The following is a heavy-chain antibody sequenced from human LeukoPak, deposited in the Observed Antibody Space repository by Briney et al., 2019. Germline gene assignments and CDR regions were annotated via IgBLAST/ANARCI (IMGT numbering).Heavy chain of an antibody. CDR1: GGSISSTNYY. CDR3: AVPGPYYTNYGMDV. CDR2: VYYTGST. J-gene: IGHJ6*02. V-gene: IGHV4-39*01. Sequence: SETLSLTCTVSGGSISSTNYYWGWIRQPPGKGLEWIGNVYYTGSTYYNTSLKSRVTISVDTSKNQFSLKLSSVTAADTAVHYCAVPGPYYTNYGMDVWGQGTTVTVSS.